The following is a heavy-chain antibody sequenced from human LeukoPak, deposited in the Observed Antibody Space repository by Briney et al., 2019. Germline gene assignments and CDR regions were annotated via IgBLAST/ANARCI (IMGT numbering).Heavy chain of an antibody. D-gene: IGHD2-2*01. CDR3: ARDKIVVVPAAPIRFDY. J-gene: IGHJ4*02. CDR2: IYYSGST. Sequence: SETLSLTCTVSGGSISSYYWSWIRQPPGKGLEWIGYIYYSGSTNYNPSLKSRVTISVDTSKNQFSLRLSSVTAADTAVYYCARDKIVVVPAAPIRFDYWGQGTLVTVSS. V-gene: IGHV4-59*01. CDR1: GGSISSYY.